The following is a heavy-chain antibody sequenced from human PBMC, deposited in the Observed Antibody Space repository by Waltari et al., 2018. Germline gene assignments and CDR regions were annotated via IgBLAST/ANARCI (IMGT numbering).Heavy chain of an antibody. Sequence: EVQLLESGGGLVQPGGSLRLSCADSGFTFSTYAVSWVRQAPGKGREWVSLVSATGGSTYYTDSVKCRFTISRDNSKNTLYLQMHNLRGDDTAVYYCAKTYNSGWNFFDYWGQGTLVTVSS. CDR3: AKTYNSGWNFFDY. CDR1: GFTFSTYA. J-gene: IGHJ4*02. D-gene: IGHD6-19*01. V-gene: IGHV3-23*01. CDR2: VSATGGST.